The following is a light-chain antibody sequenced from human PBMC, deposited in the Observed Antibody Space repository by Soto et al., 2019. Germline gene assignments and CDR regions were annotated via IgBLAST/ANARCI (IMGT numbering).Light chain of an antibody. V-gene: IGLV2-14*01. Sequence: QSVLTQPASVSGSPGQSITISCTGTSSDVGGYNYVSWYQQHPGKAPKLMIYEVSNRPSGVSNRFSGSKSGNTASLTISGLQGADDADYYCSSYTSSSTLGVFGTGTKVTVL. CDR3: SSYTSSSTLGV. J-gene: IGLJ1*01. CDR1: SSDVGGYNY. CDR2: EVS.